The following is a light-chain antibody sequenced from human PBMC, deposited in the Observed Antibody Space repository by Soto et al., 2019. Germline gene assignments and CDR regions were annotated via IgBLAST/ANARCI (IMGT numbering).Light chain of an antibody. CDR3: QQYDNSPQT. CDR1: QSVSSNY. J-gene: IGKJ1*01. CDR2: GAS. Sequence: EIVLTQSPGTLSLSPGERATLSCRASQSVSSNYLAWYQQRPGQAPRLLIYGASSRATGIPDRFSGSGSGTDFTLSISRLEPEDFAVYYCQQYDNSPQTFGQGTKVDIK. V-gene: IGKV3-20*01.